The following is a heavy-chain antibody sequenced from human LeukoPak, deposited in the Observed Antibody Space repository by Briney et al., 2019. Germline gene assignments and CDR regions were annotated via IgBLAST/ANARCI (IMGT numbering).Heavy chain of an antibody. Sequence: SETLSLTCTVSGGSISSYYWSWIRQPPGKGLEWIGYIYYSGSTNYNPSLKSRVTISVDTSKNQFPLKLSSVTAADTAVYYCARENSGYDDYYYYYYGMDVWGKGTTVTVSS. V-gene: IGHV4-59*01. CDR3: ARENSGYDDYYYYYYGMDV. CDR1: GGSISSYY. D-gene: IGHD5-12*01. CDR2: IYYSGST. J-gene: IGHJ6*04.